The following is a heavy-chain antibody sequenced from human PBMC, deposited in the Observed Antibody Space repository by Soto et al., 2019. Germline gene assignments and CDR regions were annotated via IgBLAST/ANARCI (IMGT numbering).Heavy chain of an antibody. V-gene: IGHV3-30-3*01. D-gene: IGHD6-19*01. CDR3: ARDLYSSGWYSGAGFDY. Sequence: QVQLVESGGGVVQPGRSLRLSCAASGFTFSSYAMHWVRQAPGKGLEWVAVISYDGSNKYYADSVKGRFTISRDNSENTLYLQMNSLRAEDTAVYYCARDLYSSGWYSGAGFDYWGQGTLVTVSS. CDR2: ISYDGSNK. CDR1: GFTFSSYA. J-gene: IGHJ4*02.